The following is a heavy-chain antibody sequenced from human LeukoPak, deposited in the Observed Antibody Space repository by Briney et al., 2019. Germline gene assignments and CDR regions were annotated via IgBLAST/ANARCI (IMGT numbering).Heavy chain of an antibody. CDR1: GFIFTNYF. J-gene: IGHJ4*02. V-gene: IGHV3-7*01. D-gene: IGHD3-3*01. CDR2: IRHDGSEK. Sequence: GGSLRLSCAASGFIFTNYFMSWVRQAPGKGLEWVASIRHDGSEKYYVDSVRGRFTISRDNTKNSLYLQMSSLRAEDTAVYYCATDRGWRTSGYYLYYFEYWGQGTLVTFSS. CDR3: ATDRGWRTSGYYLYYFEY.